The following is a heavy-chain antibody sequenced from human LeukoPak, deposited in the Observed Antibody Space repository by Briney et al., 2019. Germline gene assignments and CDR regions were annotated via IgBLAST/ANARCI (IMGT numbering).Heavy chain of an antibody. Sequence: GGSLRLSCAASEFTFSSYGMHWVRQAPGKGLEWVAFIRYDGNNKYYADSVKGRFTISRDNSKNTLYLQMNSLRTEDTAVYYCAKEMSPTLTIPGRTYFDYWSQGTLV. D-gene: IGHD4-17*01. CDR2: IRYDGNNK. V-gene: IGHV3-30*02. CDR3: AKEMSPTLTIPGRTYFDY. J-gene: IGHJ4*02. CDR1: EFTFSSYG.